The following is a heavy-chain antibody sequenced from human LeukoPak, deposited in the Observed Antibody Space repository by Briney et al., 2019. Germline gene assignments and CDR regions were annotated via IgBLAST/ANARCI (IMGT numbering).Heavy chain of an antibody. J-gene: IGHJ5*02. CDR2: IYTSGSS. V-gene: IGHV4-61*02. CDR1: GGSISSGSYY. D-gene: IGHD6-13*01. CDR3: ARDQGIEAWFDP. Sequence: SETLSLTCTVSGGSISSGSYYWSWIRQPAGKGLEWIGRIYTSGSSNYNPSLKSRVTMSLDTSKNHFSLRLSSVTAADTAVYYCARDQGIEAWFDPWGQGTLVTVSS.